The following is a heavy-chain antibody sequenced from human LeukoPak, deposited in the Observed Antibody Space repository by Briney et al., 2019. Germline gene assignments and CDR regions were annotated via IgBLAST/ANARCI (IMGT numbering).Heavy chain of an antibody. D-gene: IGHD5-18*01. J-gene: IGHJ4*02. CDR1: GFTVRSIY. CDR2: FYSGGSS. V-gene: IGHV3-53*01. CDR3: ARDRGYGYGFFDY. Sequence: GGSLRLSCAASGFTVRSIYMTWVRQAPGKGLEWVSSFYSGGSSYYADSVKGRFIISRDSSTDTLYLQMNSLRVEDTAVYFCARDRGYGYGFFDYWGQGTLVTVSS.